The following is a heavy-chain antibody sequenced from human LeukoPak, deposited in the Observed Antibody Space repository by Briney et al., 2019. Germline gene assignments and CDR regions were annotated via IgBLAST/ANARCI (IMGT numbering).Heavy chain of an antibody. CDR3: TTRSGDFWSGFVN. Sequence: ASVTVSCKVSGNSLSELSIQWVRQPPGKGHGCMGGFDPEEAKMVYAQNFQGRVTMTEDTSTQTAYMELSGLTSDDTAVYYCTTRSGDFWSGFVNWGQGTLVTVSS. V-gene: IGHV1-24*01. CDR2: FDPEEAKM. D-gene: IGHD3-3*01. CDR1: GNSLSELS. J-gene: IGHJ4*02.